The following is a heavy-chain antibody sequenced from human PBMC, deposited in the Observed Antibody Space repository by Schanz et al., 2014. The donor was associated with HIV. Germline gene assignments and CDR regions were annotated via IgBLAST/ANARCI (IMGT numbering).Heavy chain of an antibody. CDR1: GFTFSSYG. Sequence: QVQLAESGGGVVQPGGSLRLSCAASGFTFSSYGMHWVRQAPGKGLEWVAVIWYDGSNKYYADSVKGRFTISRDNSKNTLYVQMNSLRAEDTAVYYCASTVYPYSSSSDYYYGMDVWGQGTTVTVSS. CDR3: ASTVYPYSSSSDYYYGMDV. D-gene: IGHD6-6*01. J-gene: IGHJ6*02. V-gene: IGHV3-33*01. CDR2: IWYDGSNK.